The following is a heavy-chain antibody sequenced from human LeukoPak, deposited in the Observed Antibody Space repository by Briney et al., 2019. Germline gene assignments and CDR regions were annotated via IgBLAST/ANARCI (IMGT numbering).Heavy chain of an antibody. J-gene: IGHJ4*02. D-gene: IGHD6-13*01. Sequence: ASVKVSCKASGYTFTGYYMHWVRQAPGQGLEWMGWINPNSGGTNYAQKFQGRVTMTRDTSISTAYMELSRLRSDDTAVYYCAREQIAAAATVDYWGQGTLVTVSS. CDR1: GYTFTGYY. V-gene: IGHV1-2*02. CDR2: INPNSGGT. CDR3: AREQIAAAATVDY.